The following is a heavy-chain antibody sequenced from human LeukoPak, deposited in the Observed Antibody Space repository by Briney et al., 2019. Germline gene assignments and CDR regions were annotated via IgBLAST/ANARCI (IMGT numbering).Heavy chain of an antibody. Sequence: GGSLRLSCAASGFTFSSYAMHWVRQAPGKGLEWVAVISADGRNKYYADSVKGRFTISRDNSKNTLYLQMNSLRAEDTAVYYCAIEDVAAAEETYYYYGMDVWGQGTTVTVSS. CDR3: AIEDVAAAEETYYYYGMDV. CDR2: ISADGRNK. J-gene: IGHJ6*02. D-gene: IGHD6-13*01. CDR1: GFTFSSYA. V-gene: IGHV3-30*04.